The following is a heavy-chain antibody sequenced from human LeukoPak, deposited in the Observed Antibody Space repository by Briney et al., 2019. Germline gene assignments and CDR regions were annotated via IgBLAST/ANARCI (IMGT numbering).Heavy chain of an antibody. D-gene: IGHD3-3*01. J-gene: IGHJ6*03. CDR3: AKSASGYYYYYYYMDV. Sequence: GGSLRLSFAASGFTFSSYAMSWVRQAPGKGLEWVALISYDGTTEYFADSVKGRFTISRDNAKNSLYLQMNSLRAEDTAVYYCAKSASGYYYYYYYMDVWGKGTTVTVSS. CDR1: GFTFSSYA. CDR2: ISYDGTTE. V-gene: IGHV3-30-3*02.